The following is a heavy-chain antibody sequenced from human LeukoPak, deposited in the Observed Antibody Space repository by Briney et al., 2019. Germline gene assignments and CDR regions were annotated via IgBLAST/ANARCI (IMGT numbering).Heavy chain of an antibody. CDR2: ISSSSSYI. J-gene: IGHJ5*02. CDR3: ARGSAGSSGYSWFDP. V-gene: IGHV3-21*01. Sequence: GGSLRLSCAASGFTFSSYSMNWVRQAPGKGLEWVSSISSSSSYIYYADSVKGRFTISRDNAKNSLYLQMNSLRAEDTAVYYCARGSAGSSGYSWFDPWGQGTLVTVSS. D-gene: IGHD3-22*01. CDR1: GFTFSSYS.